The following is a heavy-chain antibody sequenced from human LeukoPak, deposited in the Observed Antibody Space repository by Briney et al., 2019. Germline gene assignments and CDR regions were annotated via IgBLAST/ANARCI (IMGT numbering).Heavy chain of an antibody. CDR3: ASTFSHYDFWSGYYKDYYMDV. J-gene: IGHJ6*03. Sequence: GGSLRLSCAASGFTFSSYGMSWVRQAPGKGLEWVSSISSSSSYIYYADSVKGRFTISRDNAKNSLYLQMNSLRAEDTAVYYCASTFSHYDFWSGYYKDYYMDVWGKGTTVTVSS. CDR1: GFTFSSYG. D-gene: IGHD3-3*01. V-gene: IGHV3-21*01. CDR2: ISSSSSYI.